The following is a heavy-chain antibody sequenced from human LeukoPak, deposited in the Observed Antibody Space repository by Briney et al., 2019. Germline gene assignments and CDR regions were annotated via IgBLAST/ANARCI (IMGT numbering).Heavy chain of an antibody. CDR1: GFTFSSYA. D-gene: IGHD2-2*01. J-gene: IGHJ4*02. CDR3: ARDWGYCSSTSCYGTNPFDY. Sequence: GGSLRLSCAASGFTFSSYAMSWVRQAPGKGLEWVSYISSSSSTIYYADSVKGRFTISRDNAKNSLYLQMNSLRAEDTAVYYCARDWGYCSSTSCYGTNPFDYWGQGTLVTVSS. V-gene: IGHV3-48*01. CDR2: ISSSSSTI.